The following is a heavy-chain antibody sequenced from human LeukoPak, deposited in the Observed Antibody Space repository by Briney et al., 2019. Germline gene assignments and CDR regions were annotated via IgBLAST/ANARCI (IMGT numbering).Heavy chain of an antibody. CDR2: IYTSGST. CDR1: GGSISSYY. V-gene: IGHV4-4*07. D-gene: IGHD5-18*01. J-gene: IGHJ5*02. CDR3: ARGVDTAMVTRYNWFDP. Sequence: SETLSPTCTVSGGSISSYYWSWIRQPAGKGLEWIGRIYTSGSTNYNPSLKSRVTMSVDTSKNQFSLKLSSVTAADTAVYYCARGVDTAMVTRYNWFDPWGQGTLVTVSS.